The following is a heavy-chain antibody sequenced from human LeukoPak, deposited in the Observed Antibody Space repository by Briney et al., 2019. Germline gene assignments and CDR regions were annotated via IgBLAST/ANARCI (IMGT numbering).Heavy chain of an antibody. V-gene: IGHV3-30*18. CDR2: ISYDGSNK. Sequence: PGGSLRLSCAASGFTFSSYGMHWVRQAPGKGLEWVAVISYDGSNKYYADSVKGRFTISRDNSKNTLYLQMNSLRAEDTAVYYCAKDGSGYVWGAFDIWGQGTMVTVSS. D-gene: IGHD3-16*01. J-gene: IGHJ3*02. CDR1: GFTFSSYG. CDR3: AKDGSGYVWGAFDI.